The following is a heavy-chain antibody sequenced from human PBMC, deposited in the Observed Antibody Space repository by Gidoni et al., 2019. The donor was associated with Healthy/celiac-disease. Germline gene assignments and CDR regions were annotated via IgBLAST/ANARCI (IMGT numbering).Heavy chain of an antibody. J-gene: IGHJ4*02. Sequence: QVQLQESGPGLVKPSETLSLPRPVSGGSISRYFWSWILQPPGKGPEWIGYIYYSGSTNYNPPLKSRVTISVDTSKNQFSLKLSSVTAADTAVYYCARVGCSGGSCYSFDYWGQGTLVTVSS. CDR2: IYYSGST. D-gene: IGHD2-15*01. CDR3: ARVGCSGGSCYSFDY. CDR1: GGSISRYF. V-gene: IGHV4-59*01.